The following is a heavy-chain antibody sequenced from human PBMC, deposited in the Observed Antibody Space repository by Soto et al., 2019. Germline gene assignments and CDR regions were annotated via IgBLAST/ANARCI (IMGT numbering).Heavy chain of an antibody. CDR2: IIPIFGTA. V-gene: IGHV1-69*01. J-gene: IGHJ6*02. CDR1: GGTFSSYA. D-gene: IGHD1-20*01. CDR3: ARGGITGIGYYYYGMDV. Sequence: QVQLVQSGAEVKKPGSSVKVSCKASGGTFSSYAISWVRQAPGQGLEWMGGIIPIFGTANYAQKFQGRVTITADAPKSTAYMALSSLRSEDPDVYYCARGGITGIGYYYYGMDVWGQGTTVTVSS.